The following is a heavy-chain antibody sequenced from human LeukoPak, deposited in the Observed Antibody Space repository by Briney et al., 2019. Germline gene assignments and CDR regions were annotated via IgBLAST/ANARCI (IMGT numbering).Heavy chain of an antibody. CDR3: ARVDTTLSYKLDY. D-gene: IGHD1-1*01. CDR1: GFSVSSNY. Sequence: GGSLRLSCAASGFSVSSNYMSWVRQAPGKGLEWVSGIYSGGSAYYADSVKGRFTISRHNSKNTVYLQMKNLRAEDTAMYYCARVDTTLSYKLDYWGQGTLVTVSS. V-gene: IGHV3-53*04. CDR2: IYSGGSA. J-gene: IGHJ4*02.